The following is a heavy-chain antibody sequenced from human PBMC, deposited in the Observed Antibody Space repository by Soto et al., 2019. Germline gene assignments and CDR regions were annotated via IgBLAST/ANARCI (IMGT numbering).Heavy chain of an antibody. CDR2: ISGSGGST. Sequence: EVQLLESGGGLVQPGESLRLSCAASGFTFTTYAMSWVRQAPGKGLEWVSIISGSGGSTEYADSVKGRFTISRDNSKNTLYLQMNSLRAEDQAVYYCAKGGSSWSHFDYWGQGTLVTVSS. CDR3: AKGGSSWSHFDY. D-gene: IGHD6-13*01. CDR1: GFTFTTYA. V-gene: IGHV3-23*01. J-gene: IGHJ4*02.